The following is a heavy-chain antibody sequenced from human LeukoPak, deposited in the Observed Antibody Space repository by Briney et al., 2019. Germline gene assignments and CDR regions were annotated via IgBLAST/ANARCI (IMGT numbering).Heavy chain of an antibody. Sequence: GGSLRLSCAASGFTFSSYWMHWVRQAPGKGLVWVSRINSDGSSITYADSVKGRFTISRDNAKDTLYLQMNSLRVEDTAVYYCAREGRVSGYDFDCWGQGTLVTVSS. CDR3: AREGRVSGYDFDC. CDR1: GFTFSSYW. D-gene: IGHD5-12*01. V-gene: IGHV3-74*03. CDR2: INSDGSSI. J-gene: IGHJ4*02.